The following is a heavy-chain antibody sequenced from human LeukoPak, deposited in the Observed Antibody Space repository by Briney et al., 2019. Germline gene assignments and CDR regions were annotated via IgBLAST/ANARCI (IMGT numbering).Heavy chain of an antibody. J-gene: IGHJ6*03. CDR2: IYYSGST. CDR1: GGSISSGGYS. D-gene: IGHD3-10*01. Sequence: PSETLSLTCAVSGGSISSGGYSWSWIRQPPGKGLEWLGYIYYSGSTYYNPSLKSRVTISVDTSKNQFSLKLSSVTAADTAVYYCARGLEYYYGSGSLNYYYYMDVWGKGTTVTVSS. V-gene: IGHV4-30-4*07. CDR3: ARGLEYYYGSGSLNYYYYMDV.